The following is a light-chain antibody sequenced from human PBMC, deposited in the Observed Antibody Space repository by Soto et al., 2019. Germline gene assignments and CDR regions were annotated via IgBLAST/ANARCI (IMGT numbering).Light chain of an antibody. CDR1: SSDVGSYNY. Sequence: QSALTQPASVSGSPGQSITISCTGTSSDVGSYNYVSWYQQHPGKAPKLMIYEVSNRPSGVSNRFSGSKSGNTASLTISGLQADDEADYYCLSYTSSSTYVFXTGTKV. V-gene: IGLV2-14*01. J-gene: IGLJ1*01. CDR2: EVS. CDR3: LSYTSSSTYV.